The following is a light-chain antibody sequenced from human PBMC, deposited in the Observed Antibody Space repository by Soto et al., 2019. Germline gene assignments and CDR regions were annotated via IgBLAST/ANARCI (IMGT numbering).Light chain of an antibody. V-gene: IGLV2-23*02. CDR2: EVN. CDR1: SSDVGSYDR. J-gene: IGLJ3*02. Sequence: QSALTQPASVSGSPGQWITISCTGSSSDVGSYDRVSWYQQYPGKAPTLMIYEVNKRPSGISYRFSGSKSGNTASLTISGLPGEDEEQYYCSSSLGGPTWVFGGGTKLTVL. CDR3: SSSLGGPTWV.